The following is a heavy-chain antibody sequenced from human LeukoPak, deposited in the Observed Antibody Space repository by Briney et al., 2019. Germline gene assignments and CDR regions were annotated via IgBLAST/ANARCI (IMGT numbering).Heavy chain of an antibody. CDR2: IRSKANSYAT. Sequence: GGSLGLSCAASGFTFSGSAMHWVRQASGKGLEWVGRIRSKANSYATAYAASVKGRFTISRDDSKNTAYLQMNSLKTEDTAVYYCTRPGGYDILTGYRMDVWGKGTTVTVSS. D-gene: IGHD3-9*01. CDR1: GFTFSGSA. CDR3: TRPGGYDILTGYRMDV. V-gene: IGHV3-73*01. J-gene: IGHJ6*04.